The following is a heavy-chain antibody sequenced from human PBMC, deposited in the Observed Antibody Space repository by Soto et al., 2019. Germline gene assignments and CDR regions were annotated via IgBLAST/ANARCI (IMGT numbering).Heavy chain of an antibody. D-gene: IGHD2-2*01. CDR3: ARGCSRTSRYINGMEV. Sequence: PGGSLRLSCAASGFTFSDYWMHWVRQAPGKGPVWVSRINIDGSSTSYADSVKGRFTISRDNAKNTLYLQTNSLRAEDTAVYYCARGCSRTSRYINGMEVWGQGTTVTVSS. J-gene: IGHJ6*02. CDR1: GFTFSDYW. CDR2: INIDGSST. V-gene: IGHV3-74*01.